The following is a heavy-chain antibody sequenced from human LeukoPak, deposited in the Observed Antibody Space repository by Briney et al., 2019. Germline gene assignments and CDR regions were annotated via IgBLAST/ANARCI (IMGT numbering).Heavy chain of an antibody. CDR2: FYPGDSDT. CDR3: ARSGYTYGYRYYDY. J-gene: IGHJ4*02. Sequence: GESLKISCKASGYTSTSYWIGWVRQMPGKGLEWMGIFYPGDSDTRYSPSFQGQVTISVDRSISTAYLQWSSLKASDTAMYYCARSGYTYGYRYYDYWGQGTLVTVSS. D-gene: IGHD5-18*01. V-gene: IGHV5-51*01. CDR1: GYTSTSYW.